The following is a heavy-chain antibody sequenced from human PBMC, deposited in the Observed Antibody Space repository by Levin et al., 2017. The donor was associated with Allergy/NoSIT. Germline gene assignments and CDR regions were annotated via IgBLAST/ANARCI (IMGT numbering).Heavy chain of an antibody. CDR1: GFSFSSYT. CDR2: LRFTGDTT. CDR3: GKGLSSGSPYRAFDL. J-gene: IGHJ3*01. Sequence: GGSLRLSCAASGFSFSSYTMTWVRQAPGKGLEWVSTLRFTGDTTYYADSVKGRFTVSRDASKDTLFLQMISLRVEDTAFYYCGKGLSSGSPYRAFDLWGQGTLVTVSS. D-gene: IGHD1-26*01. V-gene: IGHV3-23*01.